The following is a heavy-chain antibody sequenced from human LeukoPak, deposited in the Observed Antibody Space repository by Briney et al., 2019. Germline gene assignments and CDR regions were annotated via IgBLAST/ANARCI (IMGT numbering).Heavy chain of an antibody. CDR1: GFTVSRNY. J-gene: IGHJ2*01. Sequence: PGGSLRLSCAASGFTVSRNYMSWVRQAPGKGLEWVSVIYSGGSTYYADSVKGRFTISRDNSKNTVYLQMDSLRAEDTAVYYCASVHLDVDILATGDNTVTTKGWYFDLWGRGTLVTVSS. CDR3: ASVHLDVDILATGDNTVTTKGWYFDL. V-gene: IGHV3-66*01. D-gene: IGHD5-12*01. CDR2: IYSGGST.